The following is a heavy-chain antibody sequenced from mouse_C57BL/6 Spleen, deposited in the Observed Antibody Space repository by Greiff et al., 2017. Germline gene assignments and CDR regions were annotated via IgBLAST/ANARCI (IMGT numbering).Heavy chain of an antibody. Sequence: EVNLVESEGGLVQPGSSMKLSCTASGFTFSDYYMAWVRQVPEKGLEWVANINYDGSSTYYLDSLKSRFIISRDNAKNILYLQMSSLKSEDTATDYCARGGRTGYFDYWGQGTTLTVSS. J-gene: IGHJ2*01. D-gene: IGHD4-1*01. CDR2: INYDGSST. CDR1: GFTFSDYY. CDR3: ARGGRTGYFDY. V-gene: IGHV5-16*01.